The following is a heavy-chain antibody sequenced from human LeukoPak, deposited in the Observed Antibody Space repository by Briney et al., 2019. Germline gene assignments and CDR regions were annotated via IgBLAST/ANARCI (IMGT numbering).Heavy chain of an antibody. CDR1: GGSISPYY. CDR3: ARLAADASDF. V-gene: IGHV4-59*01. D-gene: IGHD6-25*01. J-gene: IGHJ3*01. Sequence: TSETLSLTCTVSGGSISPYYWSWIRQPPGKGLEWIGYIFYSGSTNYNPSLKSRVTISLDTSKKQFSLKLNSVTAADTAVYYCARLAADASDFWGQGTMVTVSS. CDR2: IFYSGST.